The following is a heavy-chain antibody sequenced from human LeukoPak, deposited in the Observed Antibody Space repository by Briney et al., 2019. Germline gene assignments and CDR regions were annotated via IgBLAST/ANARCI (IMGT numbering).Heavy chain of an antibody. V-gene: IGHV3-23*01. Sequence: GGSLRLSCVASGFTFSSYAMSWVRQAPGKGLEWVSIIGTNVDRALYADFVKGRFTISRDNSKNTLYLHMNSLRVEDTAVYYCVKDLARYYDTSGYEYFDYWGQGTLVSVSS. J-gene: IGHJ4*02. CDR1: GFTFSSYA. CDR2: IGTNVDRA. CDR3: VKDLARYYDTSGYEYFDY. D-gene: IGHD3-22*01.